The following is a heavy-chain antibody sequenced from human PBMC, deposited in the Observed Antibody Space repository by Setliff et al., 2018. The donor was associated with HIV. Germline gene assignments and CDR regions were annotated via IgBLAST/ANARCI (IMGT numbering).Heavy chain of an antibody. Sequence: WASVKVSCKASGYTFTSYDISWVRQAPGQGLEWMGWISAYNGNTNYAQKLQGRVTMTTDTSTSTAYMELRSLRSDDTAVYYCVREIGDYYDSSGYYPPTDYYYGMDVWGQGTTVTVSS. CDR1: GYTFTSYD. D-gene: IGHD3-22*01. CDR3: VREIGDYYDSSGYYPPTDYYYGMDV. V-gene: IGHV1-18*01. CDR2: ISAYNGNT. J-gene: IGHJ6*02.